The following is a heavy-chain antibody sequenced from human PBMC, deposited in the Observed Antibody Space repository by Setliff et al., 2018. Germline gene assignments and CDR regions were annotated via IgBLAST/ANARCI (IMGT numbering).Heavy chain of an antibody. D-gene: IGHD6-19*01. V-gene: IGHV3-7*01. CDR3: AKDRGTGWYMVFN. J-gene: IGHJ4*02. CDR2: INPHGSEK. CDR1: GLSYTNDW. Sequence: GGSLRLSCTASGLSYTNDWVSWVRQAPGKGLEWLASINPHGSEKYYADSVKGRFTISRDNAKNSLSLQMNSLRPEDTAVYYCAKDRGTGWYMVFNWGQGTLVTVSS.